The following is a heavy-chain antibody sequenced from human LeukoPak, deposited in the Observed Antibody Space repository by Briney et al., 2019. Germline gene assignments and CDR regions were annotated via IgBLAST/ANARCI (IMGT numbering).Heavy chain of an antibody. J-gene: IGHJ4*02. D-gene: IGHD6-13*01. CDR1: GFTFSDYY. V-gene: IGHV3-11*01. CDR3: ARFKQKEWGLAAPDY. CDR2: MSSSGSTI. Sequence: GGSLRLSCAVSGFTFSDYYMNWSRHAPGKGLEWVSYMSSSGSTIYCADSVKGRFTISRDNAKNSLYMQMNSLRAEDTAVYYCARFKQKEWGLAAPDYWGQGTLVTVSS.